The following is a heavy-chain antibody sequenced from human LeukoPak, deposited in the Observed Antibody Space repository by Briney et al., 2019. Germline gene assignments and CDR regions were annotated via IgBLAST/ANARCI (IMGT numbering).Heavy chain of an antibody. CDR2: VYYSGST. D-gene: IGHD2-8*01. J-gene: IGHJ4*02. CDR3: ARGLYSTGD. V-gene: IGHV4-39*07. CDR1: GGSISSSSYY. Sequence: PSETLSLTCTVSGGSISSSSYYWGWIRQPPGKGLEWIGSVYYSGSTYYNPSLKSRVTMSEDTSRNQFSLNLSSVTAADTAVYYCARGLYSTGDWGQGTLVTVSS.